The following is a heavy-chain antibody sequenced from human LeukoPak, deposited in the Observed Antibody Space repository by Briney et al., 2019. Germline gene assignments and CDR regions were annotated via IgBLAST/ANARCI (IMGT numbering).Heavy chain of an antibody. CDR3: AREDWNYQFDY. D-gene: IGHD1-7*01. Sequence: SETLSLTCAVSGGSISSSNWWSWVRQPPGKGLEWIGEIYHSGSTNYNPSLKSRVTMSVDTSKNQFSLKLSSVTAADTAVYYCAREDWNYQFDYWGQGTLVTVSS. V-gene: IGHV4-4*02. CDR2: IYHSGST. CDR1: GGSISSSNW. J-gene: IGHJ4*02.